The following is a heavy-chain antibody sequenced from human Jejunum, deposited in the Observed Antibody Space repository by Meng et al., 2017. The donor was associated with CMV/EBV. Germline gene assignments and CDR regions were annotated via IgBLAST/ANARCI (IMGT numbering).Heavy chain of an antibody. Sequence: QVGGAGGGLVQRGGSLGLSCAFSGFSVSDSYMNWVRQAPEKGLEWVSVMHSGGDTYYAESVKGRFTISRDDSKNTIYLQMNNLKTEDTALYYCARGEGVPPGEWGQGTLVTVSS. D-gene: IGHD3-10*01. CDR3: ARGEGVPPGE. CDR2: MHSGGDT. J-gene: IGHJ4*02. V-gene: IGHV3-66*01. CDR1: GFSVSDSY.